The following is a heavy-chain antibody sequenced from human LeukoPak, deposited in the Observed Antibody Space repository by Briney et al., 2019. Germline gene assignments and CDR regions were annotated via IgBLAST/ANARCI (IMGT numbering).Heavy chain of an antibody. CDR2: IRYDGSNK. J-gene: IGHJ4*02. V-gene: IGHV3-30*02. Sequence: GGSLRLPCAASGFTFSSYGMHWVRQAPGKGLEWVAFIRYDGSNKYYADSVKGRFTFSRDNSKNTLYLQMNSLRAEDTAVYYCAKDRGKDGGYCSGGSCYLSPLDYWGQGTLVTVSS. CDR3: AKDRGKDGGYCSGGSCYLSPLDY. D-gene: IGHD2-15*01. CDR1: GFTFSSYG.